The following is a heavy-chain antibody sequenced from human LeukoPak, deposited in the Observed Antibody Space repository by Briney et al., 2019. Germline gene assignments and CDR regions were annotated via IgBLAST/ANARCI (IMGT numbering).Heavy chain of an antibody. CDR3: ARDRSGFVRYFDL. J-gene: IGHJ2*01. CDR2: IYHSGT. CDR1: GYSISSGYH. V-gene: IGHV4-38-2*02. D-gene: IGHD3-16*01. Sequence: PSETLSLTCAVSGYSISSGYHWGWIRQPPGKGLEWIGSIYHSGTYYKPSLTSRVTISVDTSKNQFSLKVSPVTAADTAVYYCARDRSGFVRYFDLWGRGTLVTVSS.